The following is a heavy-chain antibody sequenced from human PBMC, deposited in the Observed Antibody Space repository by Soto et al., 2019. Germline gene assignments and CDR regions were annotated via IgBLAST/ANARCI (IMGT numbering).Heavy chain of an antibody. CDR3: ARDTSGWSFNGLDV. CDR2: INPGGGSA. CDR1: GSAITRYY. D-gene: IGHD6-19*01. J-gene: IGHJ6*02. V-gene: IGHV1-46*01. Sequence: DLEQSGAEVKKPGASVTISCKASGSAITRYYIHWVRQAPGRGLEWMGIINPGGGSASYAQKFQDRVTIDKDTSTGTVYMDLRSLRTEDTTVYYCARDTSGWSFNGLDVWGQGTTVNVSS.